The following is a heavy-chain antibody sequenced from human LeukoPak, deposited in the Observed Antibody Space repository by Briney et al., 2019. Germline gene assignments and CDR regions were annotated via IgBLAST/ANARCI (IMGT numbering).Heavy chain of an antibody. CDR1: DFSINSGFY. D-gene: IGHD1-26*01. J-gene: IGHJ3*02. V-gene: IGHV4-4*07. CDR3: ARELSRMEWEIFSYDAIDI. CDR2: IHTSGST. Sequence: PSETLSLTCAGSDFSINSGFYWGWIRQPAGKGLEWIGRIHTSGSTTYNPSLESRVTMSVDTSKNQFSLRLSSVTAADTAVYYCARELSRMEWEIFSYDAIDIWGQGTKVTVSS.